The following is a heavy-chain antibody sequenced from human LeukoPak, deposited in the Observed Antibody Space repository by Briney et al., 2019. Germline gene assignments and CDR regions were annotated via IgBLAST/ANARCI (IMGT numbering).Heavy chain of an antibody. CDR2: SGDSDGST. CDR3: AKGGCRGTCNPLTY. V-gene: IGHV3-23*01. J-gene: IGHJ4*02. Sequence: GGSLRLSCAASGFTFSGSGMSWVRQAPGKGLEWISSSGDSDGSTYYADSLKGRFTISRDNSKNTLYLQMNNLRAEDTAVYYCAKGGCRGTCNPLTYWGQGALVTVS. D-gene: IGHD2-15*01. CDR1: GFTFSGSG.